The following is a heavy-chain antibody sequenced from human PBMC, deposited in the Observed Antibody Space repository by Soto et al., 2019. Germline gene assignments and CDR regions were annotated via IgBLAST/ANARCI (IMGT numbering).Heavy chain of an antibody. J-gene: IGHJ4*02. CDR1: GGSISSYY. Sequence: PSDTLSLTCTVSGGSISSYYWSWIRQPPGKGLEWIGYIYYSGSTNYNPSLKSRVTISVDTSKNQFSLKLSSVTAADTAVYYCARSPYSGYGIDFDYWGQGTLVTVSS. D-gene: IGHD5-12*01. CDR2: IYYSGST. V-gene: IGHV4-59*08. CDR3: ARSPYSGYGIDFDY.